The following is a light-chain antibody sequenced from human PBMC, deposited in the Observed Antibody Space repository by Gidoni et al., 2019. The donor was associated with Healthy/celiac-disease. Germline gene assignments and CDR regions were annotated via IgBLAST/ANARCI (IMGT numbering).Light chain of an antibody. CDR2: AAS. Sequence: AIRLTQSPSSFSASTGDRVTITCRVSQGISSYLAWYQQKPGKAPKLLIYAASTLQSGVPSRFSGSGAGTDFTLTISCLQSEEFATYYCQQYYSYPPTFGGGTKVEIK. V-gene: IGKV1-8*01. CDR3: QQYYSYPPT. J-gene: IGKJ4*01. CDR1: QGISSY.